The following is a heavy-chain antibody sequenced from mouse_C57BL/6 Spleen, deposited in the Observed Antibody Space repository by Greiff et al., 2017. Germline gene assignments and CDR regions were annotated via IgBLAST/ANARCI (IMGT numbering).Heavy chain of an antibody. CDR2: ITYDGSST. CDR3: ARDREYYGRDY. CDR1: GFTFSDYY. J-gene: IGHJ2*01. Sequence: EVKLVESEGGLVQPGSSMKLSCTASGFTFSDYYMAWVRQVPEKGLEWVANITYDGSSTYYLDTLKSRFIISRDNAKNMLYLQMSSLKSEDTATYYCARDREYYGRDYWGQGTTLTVSS. V-gene: IGHV5-16*01. D-gene: IGHD1-2*01.